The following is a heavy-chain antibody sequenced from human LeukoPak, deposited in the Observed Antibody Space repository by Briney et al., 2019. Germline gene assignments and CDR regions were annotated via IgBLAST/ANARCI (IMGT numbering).Heavy chain of an antibody. Sequence: SVKVSCKASGGTFSSYAISWVRQAPGQGLEWMGGIIPIFGTANYAQKFQGRVTITADESTSTAYMELSSLRSEDTAVYYCGVWGPGDYFDCWGQGTLVTVSS. CDR1: GGTFSSYA. CDR3: GVWGPGDYFDC. J-gene: IGHJ4*02. CDR2: IIPIFGTA. V-gene: IGHV1-69*13. D-gene: IGHD3-16*01.